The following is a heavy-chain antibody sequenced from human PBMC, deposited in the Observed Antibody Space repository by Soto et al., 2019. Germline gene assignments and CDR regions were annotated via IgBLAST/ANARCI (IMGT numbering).Heavy chain of an antibody. CDR2: IYWNDDD. Sequence: QITLKESGPTLVKPTQTLTLTCTFSGFSLTASGMGVGWIRQPPGKALEWLGLIYWNDDDRFSPSLENRLTITKDTSKNQVVLTLTNMDPVDTDTYFCARRRLEARWYWGAFDIWGPGAKVTVSS. CDR1: GFSLTASGMG. CDR3: ARRRLEARWYWGAFDI. D-gene: IGHD2-15*01. J-gene: IGHJ3*02. V-gene: IGHV2-5*01.